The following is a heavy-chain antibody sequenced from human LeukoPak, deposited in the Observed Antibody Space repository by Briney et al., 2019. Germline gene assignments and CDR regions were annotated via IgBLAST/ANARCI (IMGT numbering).Heavy chain of an antibody. CDR1: GFSFTNAW. CDR3: TTRGDLSGFQK. Sequence: GGSLRLSCAASGFSFTNAWMSWVRQAPGQGLEWVGRIKSKSDGGTVDCAAPVKGRFTISRDDSKNMQYLHMNSLKIEDTAVYNCTTRGDLSGFQKWGQGTLVTVS. V-gene: IGHV3-15*01. J-gene: IGHJ1*01. D-gene: IGHD3-16*01. CDR2: IKSKSDGGTV.